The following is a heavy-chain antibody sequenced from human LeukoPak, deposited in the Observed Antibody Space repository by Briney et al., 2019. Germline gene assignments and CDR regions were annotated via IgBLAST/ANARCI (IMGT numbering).Heavy chain of an antibody. CDR3: AKVPYYDSSGNYFDY. J-gene: IGHJ4*02. V-gene: IGHV3-23*01. Sequence: GGSLRLSCAASGFTFSSYDMSWVRQAPGKGLEWVSGISGSGGRTYYADSVKGRFTISRDNSKNTLYLQMNSLRAEDTAVYYCAKVPYYDSSGNYFDYWGQGTLVTVSS. CDR1: GFTFSSYD. CDR2: ISGSGGRT. D-gene: IGHD3-22*01.